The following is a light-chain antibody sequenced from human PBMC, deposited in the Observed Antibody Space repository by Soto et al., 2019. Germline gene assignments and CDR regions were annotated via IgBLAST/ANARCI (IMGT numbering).Light chain of an antibody. CDR3: DSYTSSSSYV. Sequence: QSVLTQPASVSGSPGQSIAISCTGTGSDVGGYRYASWYQQHPGKAPKLIIYDVSNRPSGVSDRFSGSKSGNTASLTISGLQSEDEADYYCDSYTSSSSYVFGPGTKVTVL. J-gene: IGLJ1*01. CDR2: DVS. V-gene: IGLV2-14*01. CDR1: GSDVGGYRY.